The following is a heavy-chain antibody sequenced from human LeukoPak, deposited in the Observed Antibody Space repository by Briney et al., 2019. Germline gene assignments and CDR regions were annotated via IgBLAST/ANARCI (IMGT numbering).Heavy chain of an antibody. CDR3: ASSVGLSGSYYWGY. Sequence: SETLSLTCAVSGGSISSGGYSWSWIRQPPGKGLEWIGYINHSGSTNYNPSLKSRVTISVDTSKNQFSLKLSSVTAADTAVYYCASSVGLSGSYYWGYWGQGTLVTVSS. D-gene: IGHD1-26*01. CDR1: GGSISSGGYS. J-gene: IGHJ4*02. CDR2: INHSGST. V-gene: IGHV4-30-2*01.